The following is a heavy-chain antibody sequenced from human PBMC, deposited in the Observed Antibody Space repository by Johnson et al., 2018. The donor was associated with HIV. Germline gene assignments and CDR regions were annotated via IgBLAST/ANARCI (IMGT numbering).Heavy chain of an antibody. CDR3: AKDITVVMHGAGAFDI. Sequence: VQLVESGGGVVRPGRSLRLSCAASGFTFDDYAMHWVRQAPGKGLEWVSGISWNSGSIGYADSVKGRFTISRDNAKNSLYLQMNSLRAEDTALYYCAKDITVVMHGAGAFDIWGQGTMVTVSS. J-gene: IGHJ3*02. D-gene: IGHD4-23*01. V-gene: IGHV3-9*01. CDR1: GFTFDDYA. CDR2: ISWNSGSI.